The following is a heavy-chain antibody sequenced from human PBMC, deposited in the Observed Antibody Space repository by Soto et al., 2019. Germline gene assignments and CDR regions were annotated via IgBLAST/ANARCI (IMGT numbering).Heavy chain of an antibody. V-gene: IGHV4-61*01. CDR2: IYYSGST. Sequence: SETLSLTCTVSGGSVSSGSYYWSWIRQPPGKGLEWIGYIYYSGSTNYNPSLKSRVTISVDTSKNQFSLKLSSVTAADTAVYYCARGGYTGYDYYYYYGMDVWGQGTTVTVSS. D-gene: IGHD5-12*01. J-gene: IGHJ6*02. CDR3: ARGGYTGYDYYYYYGMDV. CDR1: GGSVSSGSYY.